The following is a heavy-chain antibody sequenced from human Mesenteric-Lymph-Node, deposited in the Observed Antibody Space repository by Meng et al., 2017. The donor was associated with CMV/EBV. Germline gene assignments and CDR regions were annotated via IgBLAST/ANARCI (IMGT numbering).Heavy chain of an antibody. J-gene: IGHJ4*02. CDR3: AKGSRDCSSTSCHFYFDY. D-gene: IGHD2-2*01. CDR2: ISWDGGST. CDR1: TFDDYA. Sequence: TFDDYAMHWVRQAPGKGLEWVSLISWDGGSTYYADSVKGRFTISRDNSKNSLYLQMNSLRAEDTALYYCAKGSRDCSSTSCHFYFDYWGQGTLVTVSS. V-gene: IGHV3-43D*04.